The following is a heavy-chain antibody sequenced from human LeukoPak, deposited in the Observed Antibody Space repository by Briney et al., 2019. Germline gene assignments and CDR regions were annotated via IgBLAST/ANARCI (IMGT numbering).Heavy chain of an antibody. CDR1: GFTFNRYS. V-gene: IGHV3-21*01. D-gene: IGHD2-2*01. CDR3: ARAGSNIVVVPNWFDP. J-gene: IGHJ5*02. CDR2: ISTSSSYI. Sequence: SGGSLRLSCAASGFTFNRYSMNWVRQAPGKGLAWVSSISTSSSYIYYADSVKGRFTISRDNAKNSLYLQMNSLRAEDTAVYYCARAGSNIVVVPNWFDPWGQGTLVTVSS.